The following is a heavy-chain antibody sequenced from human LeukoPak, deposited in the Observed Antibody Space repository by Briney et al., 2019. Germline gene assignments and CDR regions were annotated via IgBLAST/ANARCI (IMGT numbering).Heavy chain of an antibody. J-gene: IGHJ4*02. Sequence: GESLRLSCAASGFTLSSQDMNWVRQAPGKGLEWVALLRNDGRNKYYADSVKGRFTISRDNAKNSLYLQMNSLRAEDTAVYYCAREGTAMVAYYFDYWGQGTLVTVSS. D-gene: IGHD5-18*01. V-gene: IGHV3-30*02. CDR2: LRNDGRNK. CDR1: GFTLSSQD. CDR3: AREGTAMVAYYFDY.